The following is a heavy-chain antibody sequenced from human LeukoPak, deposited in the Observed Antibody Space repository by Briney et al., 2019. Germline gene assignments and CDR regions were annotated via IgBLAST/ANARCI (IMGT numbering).Heavy chain of an antibody. V-gene: IGHV3-30*18. Sequence: GGSLRLSCAASGFTFSKYGMHWVRQAPGKGLEWVAVISYDGSNKYYADSVKGRFTISRDNSKNTLYLQMNSLRAEDTAVYYCAKDPRQHYDILTGSYFDYWGQGTLVTVSS. D-gene: IGHD3-9*01. CDR3: AKDPRQHYDILTGSYFDY. J-gene: IGHJ4*02. CDR1: GFTFSKYG. CDR2: ISYDGSNK.